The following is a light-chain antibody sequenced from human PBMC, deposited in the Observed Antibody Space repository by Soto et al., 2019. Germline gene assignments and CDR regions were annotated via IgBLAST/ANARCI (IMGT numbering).Light chain of an antibody. J-gene: IGKJ4*01. CDR2: GAS. V-gene: IGKV3-20*01. Sequence: EIGLTQSPCTLSLYPGERATLSCRPSQSVSSSFLAWYQQKPGQAPRLLIYGASSRATGIPDRFGGSGSGTDFTLTISRLEPEDFAVYYCQQYGSSPHTFGGGTKVAIK. CDR1: QSVSSSF. CDR3: QQYGSSPHT.